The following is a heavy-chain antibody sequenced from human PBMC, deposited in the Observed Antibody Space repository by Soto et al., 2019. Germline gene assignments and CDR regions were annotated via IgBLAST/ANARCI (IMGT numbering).Heavy chain of an antibody. J-gene: IGHJ4*02. Sequence: PGGSLRLSCAASGFTFSSYSMNWVRQAPGKGLEWVSYISSSSSTIYYADSVKGRFTISRDNAKNSLYLQMNSLRDEDTAVYYCARGYRFSGVATISLADYWGQGTLVTVSS. CDR1: GFTFSSYS. CDR3: ARGYRFSGVATISLADY. CDR2: ISSSSSTI. V-gene: IGHV3-48*02. D-gene: IGHD5-12*01.